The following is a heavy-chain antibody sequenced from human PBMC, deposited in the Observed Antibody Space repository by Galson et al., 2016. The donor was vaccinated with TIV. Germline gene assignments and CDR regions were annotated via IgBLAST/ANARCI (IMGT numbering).Heavy chain of an antibody. CDR2: INAGNGNT. J-gene: IGHJ5*02. D-gene: IGHD3-3*01. Sequence: SVKVSCKASGYNFTNYAMHWVRQAPGQRLEWMGWINAGNGNTKYSQKLQGRVTITRDTSASTAYMELSSLRSEDTAVYYCAKNTGDYNFWSGQKTNWFDPWGQGTLVTVSS. V-gene: IGHV1-3*01. CDR1: GYNFTNYA. CDR3: AKNTGDYNFWSGQKTNWFDP.